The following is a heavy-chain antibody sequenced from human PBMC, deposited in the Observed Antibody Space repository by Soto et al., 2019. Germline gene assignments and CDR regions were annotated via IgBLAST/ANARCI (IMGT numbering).Heavy chain of an antibody. CDR3: AHRRGYTSTWAYNWFDP. Sequence: GESLKISCKGSRYSFTTYWIGWVRQMPGKGLEWMGIIYPGDSDTRYSPSFQVQVTISSDKSINTAYLQWSSLKASDTGTYYCAHRRGYTSTWAYNWFDPWGQGTLVTVSS. CDR2: IYPGDSDT. CDR1: RYSFTTYW. D-gene: IGHD6-13*01. V-gene: IGHV5-51*01. J-gene: IGHJ5*02.